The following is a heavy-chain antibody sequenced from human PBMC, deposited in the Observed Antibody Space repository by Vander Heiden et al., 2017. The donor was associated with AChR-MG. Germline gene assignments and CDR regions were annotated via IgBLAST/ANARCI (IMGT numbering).Heavy chain of an antibody. CDR3: ARGVCYGAECTFDY. V-gene: IGHV1-69*01. J-gene: IGHJ4*02. CDR1: GVTFSSYA. CDR2: IIPIFGTA. Sequence: QAQLVHSGAEVKKPASSVKVSCKASGVTFSSYASSWVRQDPGQGLEWMGGIIPIFGTANYAQKFQGRVTITADESTSTAYMELSSLRSEDTAVYYCARGVCYGAECTFDYWGQGTLVTVSS. D-gene: IGHD2-8*01.